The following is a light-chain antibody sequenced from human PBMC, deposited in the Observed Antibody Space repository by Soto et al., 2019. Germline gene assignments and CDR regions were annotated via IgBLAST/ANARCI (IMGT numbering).Light chain of an antibody. Sequence: DIHMTQAPSSLSGSVGDRVTITWGASQSISSYLNWYQQKPGKAPKLLLYAASTLQSGVPSRFSGSGSGAEFTLTISSLQPEDFATYYCQQLSSYPRTFGQGTKVDIK. J-gene: IGKJ1*01. V-gene: IGKV1-9*01. CDR1: QSISSY. CDR2: AAS. CDR3: QQLSSYPRT.